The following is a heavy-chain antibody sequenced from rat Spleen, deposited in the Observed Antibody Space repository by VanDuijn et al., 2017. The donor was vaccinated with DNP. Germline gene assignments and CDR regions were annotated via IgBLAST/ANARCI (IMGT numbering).Heavy chain of an antibody. CDR1: GFNFNDYW. V-gene: IGHV4-2*01. CDR3: TRDNSGYYFDY. CDR2: INKDCSSI. D-gene: IGHD4-3*01. Sequence: EVKLVESGGGLVQPGRSLKLSCAASGFNFNDYWMGWVRQAPGKGLEWIAEINKDCSSINYTPSLKDKFTISRDNAQTTLYLQMRKLGSEDTATYYCTRDNSGYYFDYWGEGVMVTVSS. J-gene: IGHJ2*01.